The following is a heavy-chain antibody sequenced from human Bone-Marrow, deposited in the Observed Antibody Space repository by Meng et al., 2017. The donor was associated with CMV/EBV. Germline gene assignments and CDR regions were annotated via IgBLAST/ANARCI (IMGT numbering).Heavy chain of an antibody. J-gene: IGHJ4*02. V-gene: IGHV1-18*01. Sequence: ASVKVSCKASGYTFTSYGISWVRQAPGQGLEWMGWISAYNGNTNYAQKLQGRVTMTTDTSTSTAYMELTGLRSEDTAVYYCARDGIDGYNPDRLFYFDAWGQGTRVTGYS. CDR2: ISAYNGNT. CDR1: GYTFTSYG. CDR3: ARDGIDGYNPDRLFYFDA. D-gene: IGHD5-24*01.